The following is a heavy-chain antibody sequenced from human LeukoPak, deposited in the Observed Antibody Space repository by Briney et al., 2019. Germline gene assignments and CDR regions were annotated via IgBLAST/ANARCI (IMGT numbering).Heavy chain of an antibody. CDR3: TVSSTSWFLFDY. CDR1: GFTFGDYA. D-gene: IGHD2-2*01. J-gene: IGHJ4*02. CDR2: IRSKAYGGTT. V-gene: IGHV3-49*04. Sequence: SLRLSCTASGFTFGDYAMSWVRQAPGKGLEWVGFIRSKAYGGTTEYAASVKDRFTISRDDSKSIAYLQMNSLKTEDTAVYYCTVSSTSWFLFDYWGQGTLVTVSS.